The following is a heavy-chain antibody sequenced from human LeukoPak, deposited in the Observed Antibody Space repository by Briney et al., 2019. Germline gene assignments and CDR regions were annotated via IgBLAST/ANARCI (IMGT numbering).Heavy chain of an antibody. V-gene: IGHV4-39*01. CDR1: GGSISSSSYY. CDR3: ARHVVDTAMN. CDR2: IYYSGST. J-gene: IGHJ4*02. Sequence: SETLSLTCTVSGGSISSSSYYWGWIRQPPGKGLEWIGSIYYSGSTYYNPSLKSRVTISVGTSKNQFSLKLSSVTAADTAVYYCARHVVDTAMNWGQGTLVTVSS. D-gene: IGHD5-18*01.